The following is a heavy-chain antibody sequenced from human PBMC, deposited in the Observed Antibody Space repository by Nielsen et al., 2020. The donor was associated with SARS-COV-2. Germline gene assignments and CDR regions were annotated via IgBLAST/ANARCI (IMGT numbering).Heavy chain of an antibody. CDR2: MSYDGSLK. CDR3: ARDRSGFTMVRTYAMDA. V-gene: IGHV3-30*03. CDR1: GFTFSSYG. Sequence: GESLKISCVASGFTFSSYGIHWVRQAPGKGLDWVAVMSYDGSLKFYADSVKGRFTISRDNSKNTSFLQMSSLRPEDAAVYYCARDRSGFTMVRTYAMDAWGQGTTVTVSS. J-gene: IGHJ6*02. D-gene: IGHD3-10*01.